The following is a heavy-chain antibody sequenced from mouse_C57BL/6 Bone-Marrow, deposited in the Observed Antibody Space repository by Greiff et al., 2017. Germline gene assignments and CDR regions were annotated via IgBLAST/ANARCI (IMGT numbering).Heavy chain of an antibody. CDR1: GYTFTSYW. CDR3: ARRRLGYYGSSGYFDV. V-gene: IGHV1-64*01. D-gene: IGHD1-1*01. CDR2: IHPNSGST. J-gene: IGHJ1*03. Sequence: VQLQQPGAELVKPGASVKLSCKASGYTFTSYWMHWVKQRPGQGLEWIGMIHPNSGSTNYNEKFKSKATLTVDKSSSTAYMQLSSLTSEDSAVYYCARRRLGYYGSSGYFDVWGTGTTVTVSS.